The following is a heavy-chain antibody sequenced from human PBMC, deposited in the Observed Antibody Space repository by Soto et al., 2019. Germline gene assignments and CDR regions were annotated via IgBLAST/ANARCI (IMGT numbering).Heavy chain of an antibody. V-gene: IGHV3-33*01. J-gene: IGHJ6*02. D-gene: IGHD3-22*01. CDR1: GFTFSRYG. CDR3: ARDAPHLNYYDTPALGMDV. CDR2: IWYDGSNK. Sequence: GGSLRLSCAASGFTFSRYGMHWVRQAPGKGLEWVAVIWYDGSNKYYADSVKGRFTISRDNSKNTLYLQMNSLRAEDTAVYYCARDAPHLNYYDTPALGMDVWGQGTTVTVSS.